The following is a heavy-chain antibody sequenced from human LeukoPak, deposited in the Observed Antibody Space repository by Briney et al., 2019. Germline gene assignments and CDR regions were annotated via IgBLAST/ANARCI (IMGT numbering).Heavy chain of an antibody. CDR3: ARAPSLFYDILTGYGYFDY. D-gene: IGHD3-9*01. CDR2: IIPFFGTA. CDR1: GGTFSSYA. V-gene: IGHV1-69*13. J-gene: IGHJ4*02. Sequence: ASVKVSCKASGGTFSSYAISWVRQAPGQGLEWMGGIIPFFGTANHAQKFQGRVTITADESTSTAYMELSSLRSEDTAVYYCARAPSLFYDILTGYGYFDYWGQGTLVTVSS.